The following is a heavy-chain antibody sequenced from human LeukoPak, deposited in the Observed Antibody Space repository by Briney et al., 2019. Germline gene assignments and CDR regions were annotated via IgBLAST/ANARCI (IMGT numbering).Heavy chain of an antibody. D-gene: IGHD6-13*01. CDR3: ARDTSPSSRSSYFDALDM. CDR1: GVTFSNDW. CDR2: IKQDGRQK. V-gene: IGHV3-7*01. Sequence: GGSLRLSCATSGVTFSNDWMTWVRQAPGKGLEWVANIKQDGRQKNYVDSVKGRFTISRDNTKKSLFLQMNSLRAEDTGIYYCARDTSPSSRSSYFDALDMWGQGTMVTVSS. J-gene: IGHJ3*02.